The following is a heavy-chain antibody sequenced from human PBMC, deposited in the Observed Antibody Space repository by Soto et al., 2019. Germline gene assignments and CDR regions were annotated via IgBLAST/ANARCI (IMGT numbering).Heavy chain of an antibody. CDR1: GFSFIDHV. D-gene: IGHD1-26*01. CDR3: ARGHPTNSAIDT. Sequence: PGGSLRLSCAASGFSFIDHVMHWVRQAPGKGLQWVSRVGGSGVSTYYADFVRGRFTTSRENFRDTVYLHMTDLRVEDTAIYYCARGHPTNSAIDTWGQGTLVTVSS. V-gene: IGHV3-23*01. CDR2: VGGSGVST. J-gene: IGHJ4*02.